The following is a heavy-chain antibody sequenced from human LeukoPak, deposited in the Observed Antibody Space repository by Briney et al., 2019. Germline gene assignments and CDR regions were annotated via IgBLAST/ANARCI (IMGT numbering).Heavy chain of an antibody. CDR1: GFTVSSSY. CDR3: AKVSLTLAVAGLFDF. D-gene: IGHD6-19*01. V-gene: IGHV3-53*01. Sequence: GGSLRLSCAASGFTVSSSYMSWVRQAPGKGLEWVSVIHSGGNTYYADSVKGRFTISRDNSKNPLYLQMNSLRAEDTAVYYCAKVSLTLAVAGLFDFWGQGTLVTVSS. J-gene: IGHJ4*02. CDR2: IHSGGNT.